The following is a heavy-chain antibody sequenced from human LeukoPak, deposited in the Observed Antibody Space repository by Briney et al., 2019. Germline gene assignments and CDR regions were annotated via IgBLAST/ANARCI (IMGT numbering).Heavy chain of an antibody. V-gene: IGHV3-23*01. CDR3: ARIPSDYGRAFDI. J-gene: IGHJ3*02. CDR2: ISGSGGGT. CDR1: GFTFSSYG. Sequence: GGSLRLSCAASGFTFSSYGMSWVRQAPGKGLEWVSTISGSGGGTYYADSVKGRFTISRDNSKNTLYLQMNSLRAEDTAVYYCARIPSDYGRAFDIWGQGTMVTVSS. D-gene: IGHD4-17*01.